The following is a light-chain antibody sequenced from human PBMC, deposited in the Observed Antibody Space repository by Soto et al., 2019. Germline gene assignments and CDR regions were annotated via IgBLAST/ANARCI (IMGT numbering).Light chain of an antibody. CDR2: RNN. J-gene: IGLJ2*01. V-gene: IGLV1-47*01. CDR3: ATRDDSLFVV. CDR1: SSSVGFDY. Sequence: QSVLTQPPSASETPGQRVTISCSGSSSSVGFDYVDWYQHVPGAAPKLLIYRNNLRPPGVPDRFSGSKSGTSASLAISGLRTEHEAVYYCATRDDSLFVVFGGGTKLTVL.